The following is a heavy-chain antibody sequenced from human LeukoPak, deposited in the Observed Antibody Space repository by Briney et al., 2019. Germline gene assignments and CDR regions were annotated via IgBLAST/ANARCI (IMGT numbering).Heavy chain of an antibody. CDR1: GFTFSSYW. CDR3: ARDWFDGDYDRFDY. Sequence: PGGSLRLSCAVSGFTFSSYWMSWVRQAPGKGLEWVANINQDGSQKFSVDSVKGRFTISRDNAKNSLSLQMNSLRVEDTAVYYCARDWFDGDYDRFDYWGQGTRVTVPS. V-gene: IGHV3-7*03. CDR2: INQDGSQK. J-gene: IGHJ4*02. D-gene: IGHD4-17*01.